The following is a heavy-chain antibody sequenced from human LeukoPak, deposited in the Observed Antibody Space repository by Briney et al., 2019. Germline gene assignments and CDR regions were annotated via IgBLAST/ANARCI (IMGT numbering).Heavy chain of an antibody. CDR1: GYTFTGYY. Sequence: ASVKVSCKASGYTFTGYYMHWVRQAPGQGLEWMGTIYPSGGTTTTSDAQKFQGRVTMTRDTSTSTVYMELSGLRFEDTAVYYCAREYHGGQFDYWGQGTLVTVSS. J-gene: IGHJ4*02. V-gene: IGHV1-46*01. CDR3: AREYHGGQFDY. D-gene: IGHD2-15*01. CDR2: IYPSGGTTTT.